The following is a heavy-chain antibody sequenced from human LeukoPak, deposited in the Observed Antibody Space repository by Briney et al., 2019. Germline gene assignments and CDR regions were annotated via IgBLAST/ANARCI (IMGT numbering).Heavy chain of an antibody. CDR3: VRVGSVAGSDYLDY. D-gene: IGHD6-19*01. V-gene: IGHV3-21*04. Sequence: PGGSLRLSCAGSGFTFSSYSMHWVRQVPGKGLEWVSCISSSGSYMYYADSVKGRFTISRDNAKNSLYLQMNSLETEDTAVYYCVRVGSVAGSDYLDYWGQGTLVAVSS. J-gene: IGHJ4*02. CDR2: ISSSGSYM. CDR1: GFTFSSYS.